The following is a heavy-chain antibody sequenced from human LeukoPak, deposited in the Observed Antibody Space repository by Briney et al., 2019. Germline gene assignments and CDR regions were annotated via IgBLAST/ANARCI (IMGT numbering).Heavy chain of an antibody. CDR3: AREVRSAWASFDP. Sequence: SETLSLTCTVSGDSISSYYCSWIRQPPGKGLEWIGYIYYSGSTSYNPSLKSRVTVSLDTSKNQFSLKLSSVTAADTAVYYCAREVRSAWASFDPWGQGTLVTVSS. V-gene: IGHV4-59*12. D-gene: IGHD1-26*01. CDR2: IYYSGST. J-gene: IGHJ5*02. CDR1: GDSISSYY.